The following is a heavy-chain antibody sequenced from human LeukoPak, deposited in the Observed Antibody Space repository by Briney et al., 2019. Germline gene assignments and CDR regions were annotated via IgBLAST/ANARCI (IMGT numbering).Heavy chain of an antibody. CDR3: AREGTATIQY. CDR1: GFTFRNDW. V-gene: IGHV3-7*04. Sequence: PGGSPRLSCAASGFTFRNDWMSWVRQAPGKGLERVANINLDGSEKYYMDSVKGRFTISRDNPKNSVYLQMNSLRAEDTAVYYCAREGTATIQYWGQGTLVTVSS. J-gene: IGHJ4*02. CDR2: INLDGSEK. D-gene: IGHD5-12*01.